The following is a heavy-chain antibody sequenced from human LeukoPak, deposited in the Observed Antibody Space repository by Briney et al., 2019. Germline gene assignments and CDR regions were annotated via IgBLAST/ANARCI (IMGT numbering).Heavy chain of an antibody. CDR1: GYTFTGYY. Sequence: ASVKVSYKASGYTFTGYYMHWVRQAPGQGLEWMGWINPNSGGTNSSQKFQDRVTLTRDTSISTAYMELGSLRSDDTAIYYCARAYGSGSSYHPDYWGQGTLVTVSS. D-gene: IGHD3-10*01. CDR3: ARAYGSGSSYHPDY. CDR2: INPNSGGT. V-gene: IGHV1-2*02. J-gene: IGHJ4*02.